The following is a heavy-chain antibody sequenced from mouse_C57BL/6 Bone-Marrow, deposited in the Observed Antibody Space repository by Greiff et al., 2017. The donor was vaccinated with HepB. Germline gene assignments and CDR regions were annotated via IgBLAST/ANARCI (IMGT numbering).Heavy chain of an antibody. D-gene: IGHD1-1*01. V-gene: IGHV1-53*01. J-gene: IGHJ2*01. CDR1: GYTFTSYW. CDR3: ARRHYYGSFLYYFDY. CDR2: INPSNGGT. Sequence: QVQLQQSGTELVKPGASVKLSCKASGYTFTSYWMHWVKQRPGQGLEWIGNINPSNGGTNYNEKFKSKATLTVDKSSSTAYMQLSSLTSEDSAVYYCARRHYYGSFLYYFDYWGQGTTLTVSS.